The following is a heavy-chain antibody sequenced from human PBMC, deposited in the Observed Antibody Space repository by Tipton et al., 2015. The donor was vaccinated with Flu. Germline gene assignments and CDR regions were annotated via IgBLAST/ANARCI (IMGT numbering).Heavy chain of an antibody. J-gene: IGHJ5*01. V-gene: IGHV4-31*03. CDR2: IYHNRET. CDR3: ARRDYSNYVSVPKNWFDS. Sequence: TLSLTCSVSGGSIRSSGFYWSWIRQLPGKGLEWIAYIYHNRETHHNPSLKGRVTVSMDTSKNQFSLKLSSVTAADTAVYYCARRDYSNYVSVPKNWFDSWGQGILVTVSS. CDR1: GGSIRSSGFY. D-gene: IGHD4-11*01.